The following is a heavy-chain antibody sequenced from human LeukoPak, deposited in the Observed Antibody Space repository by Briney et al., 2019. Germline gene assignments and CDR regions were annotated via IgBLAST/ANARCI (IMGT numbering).Heavy chain of an antibody. V-gene: IGHV4-39*01. CDR3: ARLSGYCSSTSFWTWFDP. CDR1: GGSISSSSYY. CDR2: IYYSGST. J-gene: IGHJ5*02. D-gene: IGHD2-2*03. Sequence: SSETLSLTCTVSGGSISSSSYYWGWIRQPPGKGLEWFGRIYYSGSTYSTPSLKSRVTISVDTSKNQFSLKLSSVTAADTAVYYCARLSGYCSSTSFWTWFDPWGQGTLVTVSS.